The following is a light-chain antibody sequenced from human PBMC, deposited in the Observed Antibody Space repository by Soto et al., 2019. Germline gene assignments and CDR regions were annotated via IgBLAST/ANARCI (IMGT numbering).Light chain of an antibody. Sequence: DIVMTQSPDSLAVSLGERATINCKSSQRVLYSSNNKNYLAWYQQKPGQPPKLLIYWASTRESGVRDRFSGSGSGTDFTLTISSLQAEDVAVYYCQQYYSTPFTFGPGTKVDIK. CDR3: QQYYSTPFT. V-gene: IGKV4-1*01. CDR2: WAS. J-gene: IGKJ3*01. CDR1: QRVLYSSNNKNY.